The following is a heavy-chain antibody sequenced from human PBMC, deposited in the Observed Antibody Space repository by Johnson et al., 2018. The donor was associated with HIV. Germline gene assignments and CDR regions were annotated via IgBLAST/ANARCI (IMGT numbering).Heavy chain of an antibody. CDR3: AKGGYDSEDAIDI. V-gene: IGHV3-9*01. D-gene: IGHD3-22*01. CDR1: GFTFDDYA. J-gene: IGHJ3*02. CDR2: ISWNSGSI. Sequence: EVQLVESGGGLVQPGRSLRLSCAASGFTFDDYAMHWVRQAPGKGLEWVSGISWNSGSIGYADSVKGRFTISRDNAKNSLYLQMNSLRAEDTALYYCAKGGYDSEDAIDIWGQGTMVTVSS.